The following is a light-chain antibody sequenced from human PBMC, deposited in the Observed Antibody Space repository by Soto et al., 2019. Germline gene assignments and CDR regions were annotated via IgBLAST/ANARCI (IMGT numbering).Light chain of an antibody. CDR3: QKYNSDPLT. CDR2: AAS. V-gene: IGKV1-27*01. J-gene: IGKJ4*01. CDR1: LPISNY. Sequence: DIQMTQSPSSLSSSVGDRVTITCRASLPISNYLAWYQQKPWQIPNLLIYAASTLRAGVPSRFSGSGAGTDFTLTICSLQPADVAAYYFQKYNSDPLTFGGGTKVEIK.